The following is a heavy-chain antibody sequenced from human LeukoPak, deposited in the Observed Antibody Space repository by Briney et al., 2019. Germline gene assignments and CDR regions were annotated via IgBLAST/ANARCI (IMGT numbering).Heavy chain of an antibody. CDR3: AKSYYDFWSGYYFDY. V-gene: IGHV3-23*01. Sequence: PGGSLRLSCAASGFTFSSYAMSWVRQAPGKGLEWVSAISGSGGSTYYADSVKGRFTISRDNSKNTLYLQMNSLRAEDTAAYYCAKSYYDFWSGYYFDYWGQGTLVTVSS. J-gene: IGHJ4*02. CDR1: GFTFSSYA. CDR2: ISGSGGST. D-gene: IGHD3-3*01.